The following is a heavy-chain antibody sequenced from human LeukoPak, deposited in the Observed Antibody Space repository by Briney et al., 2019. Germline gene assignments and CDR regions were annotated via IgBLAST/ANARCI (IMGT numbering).Heavy chain of an antibody. Sequence: SETLSLTCAVYGGSFSGYYWSWIRQSPGKGLEWIGEINHSGSTNYNPSLKRRVTISVDTSKNQFSLKLNPVTAADTAVYYCARGEIFYGSGSYPDYWGQGTLVTVSS. CDR3: ARGEIFYGSGSYPDY. CDR1: GGSFSGYY. D-gene: IGHD3-10*01. V-gene: IGHV4-34*01. CDR2: INHSGST. J-gene: IGHJ4*02.